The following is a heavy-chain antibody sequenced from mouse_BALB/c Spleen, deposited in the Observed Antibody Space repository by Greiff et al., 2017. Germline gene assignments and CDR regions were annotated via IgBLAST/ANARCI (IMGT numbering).Heavy chain of an antibody. V-gene: IGHV5-4*02. CDR1: GFTFSDYY. D-gene: IGHD3-2*01. CDR3: ARDGDSSGYGFAY. J-gene: IGHJ3*01. CDR2: ISDGGSYT. Sequence: EVMLVESGGGLVKPGGSLKLSCAASGFTFSDYYMYWVRQTPEKRLEWVATISDGGSYTYYPDSVKGRFTISRDNAKNNLYLQMSSLKSEDTAMYYCARDGDSSGYGFAYWGQGTLVTVSA.